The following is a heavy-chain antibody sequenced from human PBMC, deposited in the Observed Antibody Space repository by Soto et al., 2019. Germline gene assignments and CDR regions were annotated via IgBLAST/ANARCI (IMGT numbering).Heavy chain of an antibody. CDR3: ARAIKASNPKNYYYYMDV. CDR2: ISYDGSNK. CDR1: GFTFSSYG. J-gene: IGHJ6*03. D-gene: IGHD4-4*01. Sequence: GGSLRLSCAASGFTFSSYGMHWVRQAPGKGLEWVAVISYDGSNKYYPGSVKGRFTISRENAKNSLYLQMNSLRAGDTAVYYCARAIKASNPKNYYYYMDVWGKGTTVTVSS. V-gene: IGHV3-30*03.